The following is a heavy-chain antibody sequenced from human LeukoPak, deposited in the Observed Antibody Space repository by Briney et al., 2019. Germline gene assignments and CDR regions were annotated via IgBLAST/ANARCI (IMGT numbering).Heavy chain of an antibody. V-gene: IGHV1-18*01. CDR1: GYTFTSYG. J-gene: IGHJ4*02. CDR2: ISAYNGNT. D-gene: IGHD3-3*01. Sequence: GASVKVSCKASGYTFTSYGISWVRQAPGQGLEWMGWISAYNGNTNCAQKLQGRVTMTTDTSTSTAYMELRSLRSDDTAVYYCARDRHVLRFLEWLDAGDYWGQGTLVTVSS. CDR3: ARDRHVLRFLEWLDAGDY.